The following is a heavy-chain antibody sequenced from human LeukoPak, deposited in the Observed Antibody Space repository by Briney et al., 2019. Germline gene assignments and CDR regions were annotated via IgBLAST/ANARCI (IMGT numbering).Heavy chain of an antibody. J-gene: IGHJ4*02. CDR1: GFTFSSYA. V-gene: IGHV3-30*18. CDR3: AKDCCCSTTSCYVHYFDC. CDR2: ISYDGNSE. Sequence: HPGRSLRLSCAASGFTFSSYAMHWVRQAPGKGLEWVAVISYDGNSEYYTDSVQGRFTISRDNSKSTLFPQMNSLRAEDTAVYFCAKDCCCSTTSCYVHYFDCWGQGTLVTVSS. D-gene: IGHD2-2*01.